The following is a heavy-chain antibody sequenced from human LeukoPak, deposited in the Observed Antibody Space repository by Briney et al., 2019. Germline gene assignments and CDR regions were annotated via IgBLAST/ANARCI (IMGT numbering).Heavy chain of an antibody. V-gene: IGHV1-2*02. J-gene: IGHJ6*03. D-gene: IGHD2-21*01. CDR3: EREYIAFPYYYYYMDV. CDR2: INPNSGGT. CDR1: GYTFTGYY. Sequence: ASVKVSCKASGYTFTGYYMHWVRQAPGQGLEWMGWINPNSGGTNYAQKFQGRVTMTRDTSISTAYMELSRLRSDDTAVYYCEREYIAFPYYYYYMDVWGKGTTVTVSS.